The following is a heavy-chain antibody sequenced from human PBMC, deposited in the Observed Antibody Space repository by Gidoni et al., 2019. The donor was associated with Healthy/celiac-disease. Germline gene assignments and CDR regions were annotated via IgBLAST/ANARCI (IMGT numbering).Heavy chain of an antibody. J-gene: IGHJ4*02. D-gene: IGHD6-13*01. V-gene: IGHV3-21*01. CDR2: ISSSSSYI. CDR1: GFTFSSYS. CDR3: ARGNGSSWYYFDY. Sequence: EVQLVESRGGLVKPGGSLRLSCAASGFTFSSYSMNWVRQAPGTGLEWFSSISSSSSYIYYADSVKGRFTISRDNAKNSLYLQMNSLRAEDTAVYYCARGNGSSWYYFDYWGQGTLVTVSS.